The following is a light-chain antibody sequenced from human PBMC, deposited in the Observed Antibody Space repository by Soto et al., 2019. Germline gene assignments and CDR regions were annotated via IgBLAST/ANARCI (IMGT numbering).Light chain of an antibody. V-gene: IGKV3-15*01. J-gene: IGKJ1*01. CDR2: GAS. CDR3: QQYYNWPPWT. CDR1: QSVSSN. Sequence: EIVMTQSPATLSVSPGERATLSCRASQSVSSNLAWYQQTPGQAPRLLIYGASTRATGIPARFSGSGSGTEFTLTISSLQSEDFAVYYCQQYYNWPPWTFGQGTKVEIK.